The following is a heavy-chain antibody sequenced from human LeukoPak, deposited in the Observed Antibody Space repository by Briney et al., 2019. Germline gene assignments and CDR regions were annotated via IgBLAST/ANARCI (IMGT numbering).Heavy chain of an antibody. J-gene: IGHJ4*02. D-gene: IGHD2-8*01. V-gene: IGHV1-8*01. CDR2: MNPNSGNT. CDR3: ARRLMVSGTLLY. Sequence: ASVKVSCKASGYTFTSYDINWVRQATGQGLEWMGWMNPNSGNTAYAQKFQGRVTMTWNTSISTAYMGLSSLRSEDTAVYYCARRLMVSGTLLYWGQGTLVTVSS. CDR1: GYTFTSYD.